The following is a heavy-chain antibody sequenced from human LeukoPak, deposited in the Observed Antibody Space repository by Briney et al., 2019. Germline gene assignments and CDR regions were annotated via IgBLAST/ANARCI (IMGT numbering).Heavy chain of an antibody. D-gene: IGHD3-9*01. J-gene: IGHJ4*02. CDR2: IIPIFGTA. Sequence: SVKVSCKASGGTFSGYAISWVRQAPGQGLEWMGRIIPIFGTANYAQKFQGRVTITTDESTSTAYMELSSLRSEDTAVYYCARGPLTLRHSFDYWGQGTLVTVSS. V-gene: IGHV1-69*05. CDR1: GGTFSGYA. CDR3: ARGPLTLRHSFDY.